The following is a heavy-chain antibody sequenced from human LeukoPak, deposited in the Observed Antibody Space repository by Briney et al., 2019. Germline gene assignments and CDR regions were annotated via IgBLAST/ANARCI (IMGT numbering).Heavy chain of an antibody. V-gene: IGHV3-30-3*01. J-gene: IGHJ4*02. CDR1: GFTFSSYA. CDR2: ISYDGSNK. Sequence: GRSLRLSCAASGFTFSSYAMHWVRQAPGKGPEWVAVISYDGSNKYYADSVKGRFTISRDNSKNTLYLQMNSLRAEDTAVYYCARGRLGYCSSTSCLSPDYWGQGTLVTVSS. D-gene: IGHD2-2*01. CDR3: ARGRLGYCSSTSCLSPDY.